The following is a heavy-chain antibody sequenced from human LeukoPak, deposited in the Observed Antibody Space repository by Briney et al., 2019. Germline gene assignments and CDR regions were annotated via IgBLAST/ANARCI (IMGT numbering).Heavy chain of an antibody. V-gene: IGHV1-18*04. Sequence: ASVKVSCKASGYTFTSYYMHWVRQAPGQGLEWMGWISAYNGNTNYAQKLQGRVTMTTDTSTSTAYMELRSLRSDDTAVYYCAREDSRILAFDIWGQGTMVTVSS. J-gene: IGHJ3*02. D-gene: IGHD1-26*01. CDR2: ISAYNGNT. CDR3: AREDSRILAFDI. CDR1: GYTFTSYY.